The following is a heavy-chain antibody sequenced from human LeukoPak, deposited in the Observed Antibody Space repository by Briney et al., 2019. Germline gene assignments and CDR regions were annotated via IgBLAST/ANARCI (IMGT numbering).Heavy chain of an antibody. D-gene: IGHD4-17*01. CDR1: GYTFTGYY. V-gene: IGHV1-2*02. J-gene: IGHJ4*02. CDR3: ASPPVSDYGDYAFDY. CDR2: INPNSGGT. Sequence: ASVKVSCKASGYTFTGYYMHWVRQAPGQGLEWTGWINPNSGGTNYAQKFQGRVTMTRDTSISTAYMELSRLRSDDTAVYYCASPPVSDYGDYAFDYWGQGTLVTVSS.